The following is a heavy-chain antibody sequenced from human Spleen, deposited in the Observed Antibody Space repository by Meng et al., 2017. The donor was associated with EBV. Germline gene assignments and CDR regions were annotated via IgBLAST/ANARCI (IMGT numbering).Heavy chain of an antibody. V-gene: IGHV4-4*02. CDR1: VDLSDSINW. Sequence: RVFCPGMVKPSGARSTTCSVAVDLSDSINWCNLVPHPPGKWLEWVWEIYHSGHTNYNPSLRSRVIMSVDKSKNQFSLDLTSVPAADTAIYFCATAHCSGGGCPGGSWGQGTLVTVSS. CDR3: ATAHCSGGGCPGGS. D-gene: IGHD2-15*01. J-gene: IGHJ5*02. CDR2: IYHSGHT.